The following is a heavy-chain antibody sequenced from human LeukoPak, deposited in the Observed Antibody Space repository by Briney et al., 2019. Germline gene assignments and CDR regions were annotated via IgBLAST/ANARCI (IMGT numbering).Heavy chain of an antibody. J-gene: IGHJ5*02. D-gene: IGHD6-13*01. CDR1: GFTVSSNY. Sequence: PGGSLRLSCAASGFTVSSNYMSWVRQAPGKGLEWVSVIYSGGSTYYADSVKGRFTISRDNSKNTLYLQMNSLRAEDTAVYYCAGLGSSCCQNWFDPWGQGTLVTVSS. CDR3: AGLGSSCCQNWFDP. V-gene: IGHV3-53*01. CDR2: IYSGGST.